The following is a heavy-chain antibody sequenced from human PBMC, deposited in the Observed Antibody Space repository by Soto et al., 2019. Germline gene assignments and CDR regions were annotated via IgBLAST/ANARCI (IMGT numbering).Heavy chain of an antibody. V-gene: IGHV1-18*01. CDR1: GYTFTNFG. CDR3: ERGGTPIDY. J-gene: IGHJ4*02. D-gene: IGHD3-16*01. CDR2: INTYNGNT. Sequence: QVQLVQSGAEVKKPGPPVKVPCKPSGYTFTNFGITWVRQAPGQGLEWMGWINTYNGNTNYPQKFQGSVTMTTDTSTSTAYMELRSLRSDDTAVYYCERGGTPIDYWGQGTLVTVSS.